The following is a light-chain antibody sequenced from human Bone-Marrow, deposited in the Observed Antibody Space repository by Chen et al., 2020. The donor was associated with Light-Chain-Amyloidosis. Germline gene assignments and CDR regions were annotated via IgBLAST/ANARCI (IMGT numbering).Light chain of an antibody. CDR3: YSHRQKV. CDR1: SSDIGDYQY. J-gene: IGLJ1*01. CDR2: DVS. V-gene: IGLV2-14*01. Sequence: QSALTQPASVSGSPGQSITISCTETSSDIGDYQYVSWYQQHPGKSHKLMIYDVSHRPSGISDRFSAAKSGNTAALTISGLQADDEAEYYCYSHRQKVFGTGTKVTIL.